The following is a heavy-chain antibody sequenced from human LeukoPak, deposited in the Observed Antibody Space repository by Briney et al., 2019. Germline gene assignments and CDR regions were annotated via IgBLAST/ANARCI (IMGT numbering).Heavy chain of an antibody. CDR1: GYTFTDYY. D-gene: IGHD2-2*01. CDR3: ATLDTVPAASLGY. CDR2: VDPEDGET. Sequence: GASVKISCKASGYTFTDYYMHWVQRAPGKGLEWMGRVDPEDGETIYAEKFQGRVTITADTSTDTAYMELSSLRSEDTAVYYCATLDTVPAASLGYWGQGTLVTVSS. V-gene: IGHV1-69-2*01. J-gene: IGHJ4*02.